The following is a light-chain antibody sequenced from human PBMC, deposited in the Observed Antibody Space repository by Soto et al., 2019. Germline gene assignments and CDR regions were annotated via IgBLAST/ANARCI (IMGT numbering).Light chain of an antibody. Sequence: EFVLTQSPGTLSLSPGERATLSCRASQTVRNNYLACYQQKPGQASKLLIYDSSSTATGIQDRFSGGGSGTDIILIIRMLEAEDFALYCCQQFSSYPLTFGGGTKVEIK. J-gene: IGKJ4*01. CDR1: QTVRNNY. CDR3: QQFSSYPLT. CDR2: DSS. V-gene: IGKV3-20*01.